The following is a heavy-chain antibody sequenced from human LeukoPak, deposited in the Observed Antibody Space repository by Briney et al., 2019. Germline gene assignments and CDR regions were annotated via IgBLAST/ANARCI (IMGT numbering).Heavy chain of an antibody. Sequence: GGSLRLSCAASGFTFSSYGMHWVRQAPGKGLEWVAVIWYDGSNEYYADSVKGRFTISRDNSKNTLYLQMNSLRAEDTAVYYCARDYCSGGSCYFDFWGQGTLVTVSS. CDR2: IWYDGSNE. J-gene: IGHJ4*02. V-gene: IGHV3-33*01. CDR3: ARDYCSGGSCYFDF. CDR1: GFTFSSYG. D-gene: IGHD2-15*01.